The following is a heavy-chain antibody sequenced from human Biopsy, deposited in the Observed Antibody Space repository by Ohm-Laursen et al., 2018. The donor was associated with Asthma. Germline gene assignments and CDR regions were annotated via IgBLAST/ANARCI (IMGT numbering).Heavy chain of an antibody. CDR2: VYYSGST. CDR3: ARGVITNWFDP. V-gene: IGHV4-59*01. Sequence: GTLSLTCTVSGGSINNFYWSWIRQPPGKGLESIGHVYYSGSTNYNPSLKSRVTISIDASKNQFSLKLTSVTAADTAVYYCARGVITNWFDPWGQGALVTVSS. CDR1: GGSINNFY. D-gene: IGHD3-16*02. J-gene: IGHJ5*02.